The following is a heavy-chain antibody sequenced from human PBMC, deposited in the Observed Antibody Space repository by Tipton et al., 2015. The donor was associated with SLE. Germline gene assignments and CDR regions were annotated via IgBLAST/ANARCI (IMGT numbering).Heavy chain of an antibody. V-gene: IGHV4-39*07. CDR2: IYYSGST. CDR3: ARGPYYYMDV. J-gene: IGHJ6*03. Sequence: TLSLTCTVSNGSISSSPYYWGWIRQSPGKGLEWVGSIYYSGSTYYNPSLKSRVTISVDTSRNQCSLNLPSVTAADTAVYYCARGPYYYMDVWGKGTTVTVSS. CDR1: NGSISSSPYY.